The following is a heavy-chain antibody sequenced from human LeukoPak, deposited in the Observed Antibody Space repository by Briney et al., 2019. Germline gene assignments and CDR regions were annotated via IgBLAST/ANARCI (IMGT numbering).Heavy chain of an antibody. Sequence: SQTLSLTCAISGDSVSSNSAAWNWIRQSPSRGLEWLGRTYYRSKWYNDYAVSLQGRITINPDTSKNQFSLQLHSMSPEDTAVYYCARNYRPDFDCWGQGTLVTVSS. V-gene: IGHV6-1*01. D-gene: IGHD3-10*01. CDR2: TYYRSKWYN. J-gene: IGHJ4*02. CDR1: GDSVSSNSAA. CDR3: ARNYRPDFDC.